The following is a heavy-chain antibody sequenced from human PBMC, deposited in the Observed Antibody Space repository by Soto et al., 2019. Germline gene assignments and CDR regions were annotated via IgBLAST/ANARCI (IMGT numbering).Heavy chain of an antibody. Sequence: SETLSLTCAVYGGFVSSGSYYWSWIRQPPGKGLEWIGEISHSGRTHFSPSLKSRVTISVDTSKNQFSLKLSSVTAADTAVYYCARGRRSDYYYYMDVWGKGTTVTVSS. CDR3: ARGRRSDYYYYMDV. CDR1: GGFVSSGSYY. V-gene: IGHV4-61*01. CDR2: ISHSGRT. J-gene: IGHJ6*03.